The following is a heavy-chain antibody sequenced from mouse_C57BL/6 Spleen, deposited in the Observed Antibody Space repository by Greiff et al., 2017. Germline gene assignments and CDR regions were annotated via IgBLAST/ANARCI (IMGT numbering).Heavy chain of an antibody. CDR1: GYTFSSYA. V-gene: IGHV5-9-1*02. J-gene: IGHJ4*01. CDR2: ISSGGDST. CDR3: TRAFYYDCSSYDYAMDY. Sequence: EVKLMESGEGLVKPGGSLKLSCEASGYTFSSYAMSWVRQTPEKRLEWVAYISSGGDSTYYEDTVKGRFTISRDNARNTLYLQMSSLKSEDTAMYYCTRAFYYDCSSYDYAMDYWGQGTSVTVSS. D-gene: IGHD1-1*01.